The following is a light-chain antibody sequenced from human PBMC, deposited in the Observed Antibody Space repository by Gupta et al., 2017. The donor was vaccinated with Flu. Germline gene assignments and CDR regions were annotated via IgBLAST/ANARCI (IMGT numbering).Light chain of an antibody. V-gene: IGKV1-8*01. CDR2: AAS. Sequence: GGRVTITCRASQGYSSYLAWYQQKPGKAPKLLIYAASTLQSGVPSRFSGSGSGTDFTLTISCLQSEDFATYYCQQYYSYPWTFGQGTKVEIK. CDR3: QQYYSYPWT. J-gene: IGKJ1*01. CDR1: QGYSSY.